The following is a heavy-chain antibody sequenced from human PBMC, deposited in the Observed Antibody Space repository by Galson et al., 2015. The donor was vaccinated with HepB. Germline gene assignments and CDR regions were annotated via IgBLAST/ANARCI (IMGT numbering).Heavy chain of an antibody. CDR3: ARGCALVRGVVFPAACYYYGMDV. D-gene: IGHD3-10*01. J-gene: IGHJ6*02. CDR2: INPSAGGT. CDR1: GYTFTSYY. Sequence: SVKVSCKASGYTFTSYYMHWVRQAPGQGLEWMGIINPSAGGTSYAQMFQGRVTMTRDTSTSTVYMELSSLRSEDTAVYYCARGCALVRGVVFPAACYYYGMDVWGQGTTVTVSS. V-gene: IGHV1-46*01.